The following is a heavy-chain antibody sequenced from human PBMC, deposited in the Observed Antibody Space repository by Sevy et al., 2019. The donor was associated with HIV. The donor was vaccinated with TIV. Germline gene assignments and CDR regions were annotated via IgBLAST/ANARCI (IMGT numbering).Heavy chain of an antibody. J-gene: IGHJ4*02. CDR1: GFTFSSYG. Sequence: GGSLRLSCAASGFTFSSYGMHWVRQAPGKGLEWVAVISYDGSNKYYADSVKGRFTISGDNSKNTLYLQMNSLRAEDTAVYYWAKDIGLDSSGFNGIDYWGQGTLVTVSS. D-gene: IGHD3-22*01. CDR3: AKDIGLDSSGFNGIDY. CDR2: ISYDGSNK. V-gene: IGHV3-30*18.